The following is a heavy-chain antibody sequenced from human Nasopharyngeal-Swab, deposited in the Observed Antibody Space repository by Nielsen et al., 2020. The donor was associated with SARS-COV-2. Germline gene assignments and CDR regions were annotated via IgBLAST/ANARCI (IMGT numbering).Heavy chain of an antibody. V-gene: IGHV3-43*02. CDR3: AKVLTPVVTPDEDI. CDR2: NSGDGGST. D-gene: IGHD4-23*01. Sequence: GESLKTSSAASGFTFEDYAMHRGRQAPGKGLEWVSLNSGDGGSTYYADSVKGRFTISRDNSKNSLYLQMNSLRTEDTALYYCAKVLTPVVTPDEDIWGQGTRVTVSS. CDR1: GFTFEDYA. J-gene: IGHJ3*02.